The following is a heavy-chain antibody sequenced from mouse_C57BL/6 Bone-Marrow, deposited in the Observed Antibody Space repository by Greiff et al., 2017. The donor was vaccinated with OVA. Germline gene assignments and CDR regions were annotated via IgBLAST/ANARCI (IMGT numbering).Heavy chain of an antibody. V-gene: IGHV1-69*01. CDR1: GYTFTNYW. CDR2: IDPSDSYT. J-gene: IGHJ2*01. Sequence: VQLQQSGAELVMPGASVKLSCKASGYTFTNYWMHWVKQRPGQGLEWIGEIDPSDSYTNYNQKFKGKSTLTVDKSSSTAYMQLSSLTSEDSAVYCCAKRWLDYWGQGTALTVSS. CDR3: AKRWLDY.